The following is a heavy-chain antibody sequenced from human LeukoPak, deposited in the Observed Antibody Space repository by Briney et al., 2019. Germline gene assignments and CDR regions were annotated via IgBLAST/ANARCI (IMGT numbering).Heavy chain of an antibody. CDR1: GYTFIDYH. CDR3: ARGGVLGSSWYEVWYFDL. Sequence: GASVKVSCKASGYTFIDYHMHWVRQAPGQGLEWMGWIDPYRRDTNYAQKFQDRVTLTSDTSITTAYMELSGLRSEDTAVYYCARGGVLGSSWYEVWYFDLWGRGTLVTVSS. V-gene: IGHV1-2*02. CDR2: IDPYRRDT. D-gene: IGHD6-13*01. J-gene: IGHJ2*01.